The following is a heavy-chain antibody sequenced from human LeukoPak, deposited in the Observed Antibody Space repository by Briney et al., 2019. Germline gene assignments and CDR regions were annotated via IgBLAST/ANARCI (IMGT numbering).Heavy chain of an antibody. D-gene: IGHD5-18*01. V-gene: IGHV3-74*01. Sequence: AGSLRLSCAASGFSFSSSWMHWVRQAPGKGLVWVSRINSDGTSTSYADSVKGRFTISRDNAKNTLYLQMNSLRADDTAVYYCARGKYSYGPFDYWGQGTLVTVSS. CDR3: ARGKYSYGPFDY. CDR1: GFSFSSSW. J-gene: IGHJ4*02. CDR2: INSDGTST.